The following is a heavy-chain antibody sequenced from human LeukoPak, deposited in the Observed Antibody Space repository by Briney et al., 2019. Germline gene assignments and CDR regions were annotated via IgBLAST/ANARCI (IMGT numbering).Heavy chain of an antibody. CDR1: GFTFSDFY. J-gene: IGHJ5*02. CDR2: ISSSGSTI. D-gene: IGHD2-2*01. V-gene: IGHV3-11*01. CDR3: ARHFRTSWSSGFDP. Sequence: GGSLRLSCAASGFTFSDFYMSWIRQAPGKGLEWVSYISSSGSTIYYTDSVKGRFTISRDNAKNSLYLQMNSLRAEDTAVYYCARHFRTSWSSGFDPWGQGTLVTVSS.